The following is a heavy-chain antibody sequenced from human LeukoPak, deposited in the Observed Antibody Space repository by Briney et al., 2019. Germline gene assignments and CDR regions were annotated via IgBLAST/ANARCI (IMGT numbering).Heavy chain of an antibody. CDR1: GGSFSGYY. Sequence: SETLSLTCAVYGGSFSGYYWSWIRQPPGKGLEWIGEINHSGSTNYNPSLKSRVTISVDTSKNQFSLKLSSVTAADTAVYYCARPTTVTRFTLGYWGQGTLVTASS. CDR2: INHSGST. J-gene: IGHJ4*02. V-gene: IGHV4-34*01. D-gene: IGHD4-17*01. CDR3: ARPTTVTRFTLGY.